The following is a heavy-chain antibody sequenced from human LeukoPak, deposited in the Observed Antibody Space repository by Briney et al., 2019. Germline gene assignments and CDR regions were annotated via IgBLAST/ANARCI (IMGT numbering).Heavy chain of an antibody. J-gene: IGHJ6*03. V-gene: IGHV1-69*04. CDR3: ARGGNYYYMDV. CDR1: GGTFSSYA. Sequence: ASVKVSCKASGGTFSSYAISWVRQAPGQGLEWMGRIIPILGIANYAQKFQGRVTITADKSTSTAYMELSSLRSEDTAVYYCARGGNYYYMDVWGKGTTVTVSS. D-gene: IGHD1-26*01. CDR2: IIPILGIA.